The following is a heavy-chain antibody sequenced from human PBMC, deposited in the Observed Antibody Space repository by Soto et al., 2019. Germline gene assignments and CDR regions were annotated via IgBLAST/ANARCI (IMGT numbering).Heavy chain of an antibody. CDR2: INHSGSA. CDR1: GGSFSGYI. Sequence: ASETLSLTCDVYGGSFSGYIWTWIRQTPGKGLQWIGQINHSGSANYNPSLKSRVTISVHTSNSQFSLELNSVTAADTAVYYCARGLISGSHYSGGWYYFDSWGQGTQVTSPQ. D-gene: IGHD1-26*01. J-gene: IGHJ4*02. V-gene: IGHV4-34*01. CDR3: ARGLISGSHYSGGWYYFDS.